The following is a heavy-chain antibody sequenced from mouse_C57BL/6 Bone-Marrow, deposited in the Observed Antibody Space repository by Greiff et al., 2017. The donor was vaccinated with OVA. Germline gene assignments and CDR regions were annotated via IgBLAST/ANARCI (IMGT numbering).Heavy chain of an antibody. CDR3: ARGARLLGPLDY. D-gene: IGHD2-3*01. Sequence: QVQLKQSGPELVKPGASVKISCKASGYAFSSSWMNWVKQRPGKGLEWIGRIYPGDGETNYNGKFKGKATLTADKSSSTAYMQLSSLTSEDSAVYFCARGARLLGPLDYWGQGTTLTVSS. V-gene: IGHV1-82*01. CDR2: IYPGDGET. J-gene: IGHJ2*01. CDR1: GYAFSSSW.